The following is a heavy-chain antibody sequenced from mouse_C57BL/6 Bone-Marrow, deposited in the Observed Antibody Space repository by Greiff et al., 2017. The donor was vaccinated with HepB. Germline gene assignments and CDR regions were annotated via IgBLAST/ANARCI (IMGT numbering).Heavy chain of an antibody. Sequence: QVQLQQSGAELVRPGTSVKLSCKASGYTFTSYWMHWVKQRPGQGLEWIGVIDPSDSYTNYNQKFKGKATLTVDTSSSTAYMQLSSLTSEDSAVYYCARESGTIYDGFAYWGQGTLVTVSA. CDR1: GYTFTSYW. D-gene: IGHD2-12*01. V-gene: IGHV1-59*01. J-gene: IGHJ3*01. CDR2: IDPSDSYT. CDR3: ARESGTIYDGFAY.